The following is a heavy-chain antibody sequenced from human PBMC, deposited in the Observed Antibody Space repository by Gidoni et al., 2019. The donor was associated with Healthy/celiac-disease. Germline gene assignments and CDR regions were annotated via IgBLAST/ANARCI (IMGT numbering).Heavy chain of an antibody. CDR3: ARESGLPSEIQLWFGGYFDY. Sequence: QVQLVESGGGVVQPGRSLRLSCAASGFTFSSYAMHWVRQAPGKGLEWVAVISYDGSNKYYADSVKGRFTISRDNSKNTLYLQMNSLRAEDTAVYYCARESGLPSEIQLWFGGYFDYWGQGTLVTVSS. J-gene: IGHJ4*02. CDR2: ISYDGSNK. D-gene: IGHD5-18*01. CDR1: GFTFSSYA. V-gene: IGHV3-30*01.